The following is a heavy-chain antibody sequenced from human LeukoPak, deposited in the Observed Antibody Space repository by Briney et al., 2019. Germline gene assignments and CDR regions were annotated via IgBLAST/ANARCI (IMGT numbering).Heavy chain of an antibody. CDR3: ARGRSSSSFAD. V-gene: IGHV4-39*07. D-gene: IGHD6-6*01. J-gene: IGHJ4*02. CDR1: GGSISTNLFY. Sequence: SETLSLTYTVSGGSISTNLFYWVWIRQPPGKGLEWIATIYYSGTTYYNPSLKSRVTISIDTSKNQFSLKLSSVTAADTAVYYCARGRSSSSFADWGQGILVIVSS. CDR2: IYYSGTT.